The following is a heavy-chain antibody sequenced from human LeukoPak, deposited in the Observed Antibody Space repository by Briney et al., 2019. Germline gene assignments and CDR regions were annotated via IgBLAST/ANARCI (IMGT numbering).Heavy chain of an antibody. Sequence: SETLSLTCAVSAYSISSDNWWGWIRPPPGKGLEWIGYIHYSGNTYYNPSLKSRVTMSVDTSKNQLSLKLSSVTAVDTAVYYCARLQGSSRYYFDYWGQGTLVTVSS. CDR1: AYSISSDNW. D-gene: IGHD6-13*01. CDR2: IHYSGNT. CDR3: ARLQGSSRYYFDY. V-gene: IGHV4-28*01. J-gene: IGHJ4*02.